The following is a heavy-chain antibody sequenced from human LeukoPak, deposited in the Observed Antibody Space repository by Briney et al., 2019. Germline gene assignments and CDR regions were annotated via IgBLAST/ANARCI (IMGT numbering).Heavy chain of an antibody. D-gene: IGHD2-15*01. CDR1: GFTFSSYG. V-gene: IGHV3-33*01. Sequence: PGGSLRLSCAASGFTFSSYGMHWVRQAPGKGLEWVAVIWYDGSNKYYADSVKGRFTISRDNSKNTLYLQMNSLRAEDTAVYYCARDTVGYCSGASCYPLTPSYYGMDVWGQGTTVTVSS. CDR3: ARDTVGYCSGASCYPLTPSYYGMDV. CDR2: IWYDGSNK. J-gene: IGHJ6*02.